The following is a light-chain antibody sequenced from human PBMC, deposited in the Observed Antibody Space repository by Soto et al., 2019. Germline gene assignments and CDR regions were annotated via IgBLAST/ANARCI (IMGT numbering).Light chain of an antibody. J-gene: IGKJ1*01. V-gene: IGKV3-15*01. Sequence: EIVLTQSPGTLSLSPGERATLSCRASQSVSSSYLAWYQQKPGQAPSLLIYGAFTRATGIPARFSGTGSGTEFTLTISSLQSEDFALYYCQQYNDWPLTSGQGTKVDIK. CDR3: QQYNDWPLT. CDR1: QSVSSSY. CDR2: GAF.